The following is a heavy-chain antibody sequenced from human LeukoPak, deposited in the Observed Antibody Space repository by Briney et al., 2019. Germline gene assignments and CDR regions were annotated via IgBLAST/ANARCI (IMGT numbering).Heavy chain of an antibody. D-gene: IGHD3-16*02. CDR1: GGSFSGYY. J-gene: IGHJ4*02. CDR2: INHSGST. V-gene: IGHV4-34*01. Sequence: SETLSLTCAVYGGSFSGYYWSWIRQPPGKGLEWIGEINHSGSTNYNPSLKSRVTISVDTSKNQFSLKLSSVTAADTAVYYCARLGTYYDYVWGSYRQYYFDYWGQGTLVTDSS. CDR3: ARLGTYYDYVWGSYRQYYFDY.